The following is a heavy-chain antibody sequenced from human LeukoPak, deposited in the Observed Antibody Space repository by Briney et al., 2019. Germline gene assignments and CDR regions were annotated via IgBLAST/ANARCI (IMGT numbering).Heavy chain of an antibody. D-gene: IGHD6-6*01. Sequence: PGGSLRLSCAASGFTFNTYTMSWVRQAPGKGLEWVSSISSSNSYIYYADSVKGRFTISRDNAKNSLYLQMNSLRAEDTAVYYCARDHRSQGPIAPRRRPWYFDVWGRGTLVTVSS. CDR1: GFTFNTYT. V-gene: IGHV3-21*01. CDR3: ARDHRSQGPIAPRRRPWYFDV. J-gene: IGHJ2*01. CDR2: ISSSNSYI.